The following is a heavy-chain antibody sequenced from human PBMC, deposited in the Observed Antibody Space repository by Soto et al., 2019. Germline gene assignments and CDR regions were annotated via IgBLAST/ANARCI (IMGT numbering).Heavy chain of an antibody. D-gene: IGHD5-12*01. CDR2: IYHSGST. J-gene: IGHJ4*02. V-gene: IGHV4-30-2*01. CDR1: GGSISSGGYS. CDR3: AAGGGLPRYY. Sequence: QLQLQESGSGLVKPSQTLSLTCAVSGGSISSGGYSWSWIRQPPGKGLEWIGYIYHSGSTYYNPSLKTRVNISVARSKNQFSLKLSSVTAADTAVYYCAAGGGLPRYYWGQGTLVTVSS.